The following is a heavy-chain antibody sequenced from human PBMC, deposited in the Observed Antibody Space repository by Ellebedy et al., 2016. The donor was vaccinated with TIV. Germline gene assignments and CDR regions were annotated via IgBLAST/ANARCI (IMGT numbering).Heavy chain of an antibody. V-gene: IGHV3-48*01. CDR1: GFTFINAW. CDR3: ASKLDASLVDDY. Sequence: GGSLRLXCSASGFTFINAWLIWVRQAPGKRLEWVSYIGGNSNTIYYTDSLKGRFTISRDNARDSLYLQMNSLRPEDTAVYYCASKLDASLVDDYWGQGTLVTVSS. D-gene: IGHD5-18*01. J-gene: IGHJ4*02. CDR2: IGGNSNTI.